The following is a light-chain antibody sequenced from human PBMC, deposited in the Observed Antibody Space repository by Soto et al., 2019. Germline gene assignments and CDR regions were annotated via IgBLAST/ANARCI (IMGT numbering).Light chain of an antibody. CDR2: GAS. V-gene: IGKV3-20*01. Sequence: EIVLTQSPGTLSLSPGERATLSCRASQSVSNNYLAWYQQKPGQAPRLLIYGASSRATGIPDRFSGSGSGTDFTLTISRLEPGDFAVYYCQQYGSSLITFGQGTRLEIK. CDR1: QSVSNNY. CDR3: QQYGSSLIT. J-gene: IGKJ5*01.